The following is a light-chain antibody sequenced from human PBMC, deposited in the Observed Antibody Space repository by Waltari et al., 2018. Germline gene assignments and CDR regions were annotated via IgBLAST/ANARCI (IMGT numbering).Light chain of an antibody. CDR1: QSIGRN. V-gene: IGKV3-15*01. CDR2: GAS. Sequence: ETLMTQSPATLSVSPGERATLSCRASQSIGRNLAWYQQKPGQAPKPLIYGASTRAAGVPIRFSGSGSSTEFTLTSNSLQSEDFAVYYCQQFNDWLPYTCGQGTKLELK. CDR3: QQFNDWLPYT. J-gene: IGKJ2*01.